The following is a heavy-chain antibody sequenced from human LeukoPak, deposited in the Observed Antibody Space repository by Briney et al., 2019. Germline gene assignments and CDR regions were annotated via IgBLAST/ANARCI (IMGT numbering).Heavy chain of an antibody. Sequence: SETLSLTCTVSGGSISSVDYYWSWIRQPPGKGLEWIGYIYYSGSTNYNPSLKSRVTISVDTSKNQFSLKLSSVTAADTAVYYCARKVAGSSAFDYWGQGTLVTVSS. CDR3: ARKVAGSSAFDY. D-gene: IGHD6-19*01. V-gene: IGHV4-61*08. CDR1: GGSISSVDYY. CDR2: IYYSGST. J-gene: IGHJ4*02.